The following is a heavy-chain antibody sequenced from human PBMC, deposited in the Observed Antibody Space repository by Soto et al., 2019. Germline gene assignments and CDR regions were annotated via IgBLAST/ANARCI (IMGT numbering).Heavy chain of an antibody. V-gene: IGHV4-34*01. CDR1: GGSFSGFY. D-gene: IGHD1-1*01. CDR2: INHSGST. CDR3: ARGQLDPTSLYYGMDV. Sequence: SETLSLTCAVYGGSFSGFYWSWIRQPPGKGLEWIGEINHSGSTNYNPSLKSRVTISVDTSKNQFSLKLSSVTAADTAVYYCARGQLDPTSLYYGMDVWGQGTTVTVS. J-gene: IGHJ6*02.